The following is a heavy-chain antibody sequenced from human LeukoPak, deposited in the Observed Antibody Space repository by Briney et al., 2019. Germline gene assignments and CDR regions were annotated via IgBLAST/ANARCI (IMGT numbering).Heavy chain of an antibody. D-gene: IGHD1-7*01. CDR2: ISGGGENT. J-gene: IGHJ6*02. Sequence: PGGSLRLSCGASGYTLTSYAMSGLRQAPGKGLEWVSAISGGGENTYYGDSVKGRFTISRDNSKNTLYLQMNSLRAEDTAVYYCAKDRPSNYALDYYYYYGMDVWGQGTTVTVSS. CDR1: GYTLTSYA. V-gene: IGHV3-23*01. CDR3: AKDRPSNYALDYYYYYGMDV.